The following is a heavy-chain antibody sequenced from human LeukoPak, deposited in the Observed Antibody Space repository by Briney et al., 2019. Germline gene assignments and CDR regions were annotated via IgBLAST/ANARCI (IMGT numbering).Heavy chain of an antibody. D-gene: IGHD3-3*01. CDR3: ARGLYDFWSGYQSGWFDP. Sequence: SETLSLTCTVSGGSISSYYWSWIRQPPGKGLEWIGYIYYSGSTNYNPSLKSRVTISVDTSKNQFSLKLSSVTAADTAVYYCARGLYDFWSGYQSGWFDPWGQGTLVTVSS. V-gene: IGHV4-59*01. J-gene: IGHJ5*02. CDR2: IYYSGST. CDR1: GGSISSYY.